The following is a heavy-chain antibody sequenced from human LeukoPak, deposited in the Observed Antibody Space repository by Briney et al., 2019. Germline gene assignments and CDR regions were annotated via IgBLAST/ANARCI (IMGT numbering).Heavy chain of an antibody. Sequence: GGSLRLSCAASGFTLSSYWMSWVRQAPGKGLEWVANIKQDGSEKYYVDSVKGRFTISRDNAKNSLYLQMNSLRAEDTAVYYCARFDYEAFDIWGQGTMVTVSS. CDR3: ARFDYEAFDI. CDR1: GFTLSSYW. CDR2: IKQDGSEK. J-gene: IGHJ3*02. V-gene: IGHV3-7*01. D-gene: IGHD4-17*01.